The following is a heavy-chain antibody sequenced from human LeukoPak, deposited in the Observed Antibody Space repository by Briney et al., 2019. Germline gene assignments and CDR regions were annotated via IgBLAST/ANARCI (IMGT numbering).Heavy chain of an antibody. CDR1: GESFSGYY. CDR2: INHSGST. J-gene: IGHJ4*02. V-gene: IGHV4-34*01. D-gene: IGHD3-10*01. Sequence: SETLSLTCAAYGESFSGYYWSWIRQPPGKGLEWIGEINHSGSTNYNPSLKSRVTISVDTSKNQFSLKLSSVTAADTAVYYCASTYGSGSYWGQGTLVTVSS. CDR3: ASTYGSGSY.